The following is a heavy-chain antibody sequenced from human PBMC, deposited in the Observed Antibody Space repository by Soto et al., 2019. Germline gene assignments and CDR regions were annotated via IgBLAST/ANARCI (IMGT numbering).Heavy chain of an antibody. CDR1: GFTVSTYW. D-gene: IGHD3-16*01. Sequence: LRXSCVSSGFTVSTYWMHWVRQAPGKGLVWLSRITSDGRSTSYADSVKGRFTISRDNANNTVFLQMNSLRAEDTAVYYCVKMGGFDLWGQRAVVTVSS. CDR3: VKMGGFDL. CDR2: ITSDGRST. J-gene: IGHJ4*02. V-gene: IGHV3-74*01.